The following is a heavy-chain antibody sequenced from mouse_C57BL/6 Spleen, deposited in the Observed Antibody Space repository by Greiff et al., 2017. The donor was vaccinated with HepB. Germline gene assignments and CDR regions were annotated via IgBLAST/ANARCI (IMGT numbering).Heavy chain of an antibody. CDR2: ISSGSSTI. Sequence: EVKLVESGGGLVKPGGSLKLSCAASGFTFSDYGMHWVRQAPEKGLEWVAYISSGSSTIYYADTVKGRFTIARDNAKNTLFLQMTSLRSEDTAMYYCARSNYVPYWYFDVWGTGTTVIVSS. J-gene: IGHJ1*03. D-gene: IGHD2-5*01. CDR1: GFTFSDYG. V-gene: IGHV5-17*01. CDR3: ARSNYVPYWYFDV.